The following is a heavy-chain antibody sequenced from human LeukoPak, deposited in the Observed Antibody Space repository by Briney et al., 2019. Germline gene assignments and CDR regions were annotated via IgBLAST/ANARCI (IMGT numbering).Heavy chain of an antibody. Sequence: GGSLRLSCAASGFTFSSYAMSWVRQAPGKGLEWVSVISGSGGSTYYADSVKGRFTISRDNSKNTLYLQMNSLRAEDTAVYYCAGGDSSGYYGVDLDYWGQGTLVTVSS. D-gene: IGHD3-22*01. CDR2: ISGSGGST. CDR1: GFTFSSYA. CDR3: AGGDSSGYYGVDLDY. J-gene: IGHJ4*02. V-gene: IGHV3-23*01.